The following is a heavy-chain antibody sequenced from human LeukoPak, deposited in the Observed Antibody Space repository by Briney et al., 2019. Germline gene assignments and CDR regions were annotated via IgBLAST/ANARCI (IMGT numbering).Heavy chain of an antibody. CDR2: ISAYNGKT. Sequence: EASVKVSFEASGYTLTSYDISWVRQAPGQGGEEMGWISAYNGKTNYAQKLQGRVTITTDESTSTAYMELSSLRSEDTAVYYCARVRQPTYYYYYMDVWGKGTTVTVSS. CDR1: GYTLTSYD. CDR3: ARVRQPTYYYYYMDV. V-gene: IGHV1-18*01. J-gene: IGHJ6*03. D-gene: IGHD4-11*01.